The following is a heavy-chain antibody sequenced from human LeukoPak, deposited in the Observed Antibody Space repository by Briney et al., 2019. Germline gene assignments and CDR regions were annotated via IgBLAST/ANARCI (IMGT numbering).Heavy chain of an antibody. CDR1: GASISSYY. CDR3: ARGLNCSGGSCYRRDAFDI. V-gene: IGHV4-4*08. CDR2: IYTSGST. D-gene: IGHD2-15*01. J-gene: IGHJ3*02. Sequence: SETLSLTCTVSGASISSYYWSWIRQPPGKGLEWIGRIYTSGSTNYNPSLKSRVTISVDTSKNQFSLKLSSVTAADTAVYYCARGLNCSGGSCYRRDAFDIWGQGTMVTVSS.